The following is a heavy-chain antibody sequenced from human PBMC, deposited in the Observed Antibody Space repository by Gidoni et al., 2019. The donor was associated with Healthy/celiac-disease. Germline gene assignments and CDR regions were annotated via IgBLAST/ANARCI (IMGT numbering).Heavy chain of an antibody. CDR1: GFTFSSYG. CDR2: IWYDGSNK. D-gene: IGHD6-13*01. V-gene: IGHV3-33*01. CDR3: ARDGAAAGPDY. J-gene: IGHJ4*02. Sequence: QVQLVESGGGVVKPGRSLRLLCGASGFTFSSYGMHWVRQARGKGLEWVAVIWYDGSNKYYADSVKGRFTISRDNSKNTLYLQMNSLRAEDTAVYYCARDGAAAGPDYWGQGTLVTVSS.